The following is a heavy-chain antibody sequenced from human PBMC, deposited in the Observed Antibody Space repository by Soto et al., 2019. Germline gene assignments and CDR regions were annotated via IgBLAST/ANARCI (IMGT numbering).Heavy chain of an antibody. CDR3: ARGPVADYGMDV. CDR1: GGTFSSYT. D-gene: IGHD2-15*01. Sequence: QVQLVQSGAEVKKPGSSVKVSCKASGGTFSSYTISWVRQAPGQGLEWMGRIIPILGIANYAQKFQGRVTITADKYTSTAYMELSSLRSEDTTVYYCARGPVADYGMDVWGPGTTVTVSS. J-gene: IGHJ6*02. V-gene: IGHV1-69*02. CDR2: IIPILGIA.